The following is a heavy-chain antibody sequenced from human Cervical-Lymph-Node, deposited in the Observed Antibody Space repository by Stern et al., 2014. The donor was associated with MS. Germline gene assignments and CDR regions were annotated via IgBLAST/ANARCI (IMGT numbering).Heavy chain of an antibody. J-gene: IGHJ6*02. V-gene: IGHV4-4*02. CDR2: THPSGST. Sequence: QVQLQESGPGLVKPSGTLSLTCAVSGGSISSSNWWNWVRQPPGKGLEWIGETHPSGSTNYNPSLKSRVTVSVDKSKNQFSLKLTSVTAADTAVYYCARDLPGVTTQDVWGQGTTVTVS. CDR1: GGSISSSNW. D-gene: IGHD1-1*01. CDR3: ARDLPGVTTQDV.